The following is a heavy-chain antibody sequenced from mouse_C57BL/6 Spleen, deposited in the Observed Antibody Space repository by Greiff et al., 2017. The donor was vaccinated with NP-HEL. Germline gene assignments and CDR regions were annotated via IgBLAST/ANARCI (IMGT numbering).Heavy chain of an antibody. CDR1: GYTFTDYN. J-gene: IGHJ3*01. D-gene: IGHD1-1*01. CDR2: INPNNGGT. Sequence: DVQLQESGPELVKPGASVKIPCKASGYTFTDYNMDWVKQSHGESLEWIGDINPNNGGTIYNQKFKGKATLTVDKSSSTAYMELRSLTSEDTAVYYCARPYYYGSRGGFAYWGQGTLVTVSA. CDR3: ARPYYYGSRGGFAY. V-gene: IGHV1-18*01.